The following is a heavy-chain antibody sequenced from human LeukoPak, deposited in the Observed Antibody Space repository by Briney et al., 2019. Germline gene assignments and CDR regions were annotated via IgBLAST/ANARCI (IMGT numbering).Heavy chain of an antibody. CDR3: ARGEYSGSTYYFDY. J-gene: IGHJ4*02. D-gene: IGHD1-26*01. CDR1: GGSFSGYY. Sequence: LETLSLTCAVYGGSFSGYYWSWIRQPPGKGLEWIGEINHSGSTNYNPSLKSRVTISVDTSKNQFSLKLSSVTAADTAVYYCARGEYSGSTYYFDYRGQGTLVTVSS. V-gene: IGHV4-34*01. CDR2: INHSGST.